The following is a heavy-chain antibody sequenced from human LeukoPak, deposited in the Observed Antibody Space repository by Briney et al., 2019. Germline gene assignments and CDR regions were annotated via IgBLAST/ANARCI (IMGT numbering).Heavy chain of an antibody. Sequence: GASVKVSCKASGGTFSSYAISWVRQAPGRGLEWMGWIDPNSGGTDYAQKFQGRVTMTRDTSIATAYMDLSRLISDDTAVYYCARDREGLAYFDFWGQGTLVTVSS. CDR1: GGTFSSYA. D-gene: IGHD3/OR15-3a*01. CDR2: IDPNSGGT. J-gene: IGHJ4*02. V-gene: IGHV1-2*02. CDR3: ARDREGLAYFDF.